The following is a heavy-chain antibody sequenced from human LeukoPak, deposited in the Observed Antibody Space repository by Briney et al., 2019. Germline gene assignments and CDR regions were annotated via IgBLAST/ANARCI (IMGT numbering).Heavy chain of an antibody. Sequence: SETLSLTCAVYGGSSSGCYWSWIRQPPGKGLEWIGEINHSGSTNYNPSLKSRVTISVDTSKNQFSLKLSSVTAADTAVYYCARGRKYSRAYYYYYMDVWGKGTTVTVSS. CDR2: INHSGST. CDR3: ARGRKYSRAYYYYYMDV. J-gene: IGHJ6*03. D-gene: IGHD5-18*01. V-gene: IGHV4-34*01. CDR1: GGSSSGCY.